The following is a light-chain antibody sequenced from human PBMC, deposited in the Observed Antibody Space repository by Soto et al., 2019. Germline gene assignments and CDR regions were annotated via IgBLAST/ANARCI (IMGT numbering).Light chain of an antibody. V-gene: IGLV2-14*03. CDR2: NVS. J-gene: IGLJ2*01. CDR1: SSDVGGYNY. Sequence: QSVLTQPASVSGSPGQSITISCTGTSSDVGGYNYVSWYQQHPGQAPKLIIYNVSDRPSGVSDRFSGSKSGNTASLTISGLQAEDESDYLCSSYTTSGTQVLCGGGTQLTV. CDR3: SSYTTSGTQVL.